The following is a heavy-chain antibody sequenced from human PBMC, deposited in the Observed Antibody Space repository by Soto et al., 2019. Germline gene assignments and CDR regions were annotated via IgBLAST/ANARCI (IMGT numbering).Heavy chain of an antibody. D-gene: IGHD1-26*01. CDR3: ARGERKVNWRPYFDT. Sequence: SETLSLTCTVSGDSLSLYYWSWIRLSPGKGLEWIGYIYSTGSSNQNPSLRDRVAVSADASKNQFYLTLSSMTAADTAVYYCARGERKVNWRPYFDTWGRGIQVTVSS. V-gene: IGHV4-59*01. J-gene: IGHJ5*02. CDR2: IYSTGSS. CDR1: GDSLSLYY.